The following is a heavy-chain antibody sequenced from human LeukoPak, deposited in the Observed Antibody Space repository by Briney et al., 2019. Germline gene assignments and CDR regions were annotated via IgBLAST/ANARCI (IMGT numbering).Heavy chain of an antibody. CDR1: GGSISSSSYY. V-gene: IGHV4-39*01. CDR2: IYYSGST. CDR3: ARRNGELHYYFDY. J-gene: IGHJ4*02. D-gene: IGHD1-26*01. Sequence: SETLSLTCTVSGGSISSSSYYWGWVRQPPGKGLEWIGSIYYSGSTYYNPSLKSRVTISVDPSKNQFSLKLSSVTAAATAVYYCARRNGELHYYFDYWGQGTLVTVSS.